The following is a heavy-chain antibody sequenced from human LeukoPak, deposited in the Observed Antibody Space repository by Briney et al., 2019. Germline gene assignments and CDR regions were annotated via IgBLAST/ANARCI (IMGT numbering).Heavy chain of an antibody. CDR2: GYYSGST. Sequence: PSETLSLTCTVSGGSISSYYWSWIRQPPGKGLEWIGYGYYSGSTNYNPSLKSRVTISVDTSKNQFSPKLTSVTAADTAVYYCARGDYCSSTSCYFSPYNWFDPWGQGTLVTVSS. CDR1: GGSISSYY. V-gene: IGHV4-59*01. CDR3: ARGDYCSSTSCYFSPYNWFDP. J-gene: IGHJ5*02. D-gene: IGHD2-2*01.